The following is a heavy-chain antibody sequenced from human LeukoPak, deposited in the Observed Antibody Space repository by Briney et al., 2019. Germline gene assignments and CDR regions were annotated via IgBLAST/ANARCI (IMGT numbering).Heavy chain of an antibody. CDR3: ARVRDGYNDAYDI. CDR2: ISSSGSTI. D-gene: IGHD5-24*01. CDR1: GFTFSDYY. Sequence: GGSLRLSCAASGFTFSDYYMSWIRQAPGKGLEWVSYISSSGSTIYYADSVKGRFTISRDNAKNSLYLQMNSLRSEDTAVYYCARVRDGYNDAYDIWGQGTMVTVPS. V-gene: IGHV3-11*01. J-gene: IGHJ3*02.